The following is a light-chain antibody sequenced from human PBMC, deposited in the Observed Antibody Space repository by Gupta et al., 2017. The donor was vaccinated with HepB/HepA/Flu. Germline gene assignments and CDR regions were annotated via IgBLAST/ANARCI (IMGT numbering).Light chain of an antibody. J-gene: IGKJ4*01. V-gene: IGKV3-20*01. CDR3: QQDVSSPLT. Sequence: EIVLTQSPGTLSLSPGERATLSCRASQTISSSYLAWYHQKPGQAPRLLIYGASSRATGIPDRFSGSGSGRDFTLTISRLEPEDFAVYYCQQDVSSPLTFGGGTKVEIK. CDR1: QTISSSY. CDR2: GAS.